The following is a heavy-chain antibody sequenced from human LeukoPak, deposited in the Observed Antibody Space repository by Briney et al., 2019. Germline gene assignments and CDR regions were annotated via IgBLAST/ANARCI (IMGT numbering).Heavy chain of an antibody. V-gene: IGHV4-59*08. CDR3: ARMTLRIGSNNWFDP. D-gene: IGHD2-21*01. CDR1: GASISSYY. Sequence: PSETLSLTCTVSGASISSYYWSWIRQPPGKRLEWIGYIYYSGSANYNPSLKSRVTISVDTSKNQFSLKLKSVTAADTAVYYCARMTLRIGSNNWFDPWGQGTLVTVSS. CDR2: IYYSGSA. J-gene: IGHJ5*02.